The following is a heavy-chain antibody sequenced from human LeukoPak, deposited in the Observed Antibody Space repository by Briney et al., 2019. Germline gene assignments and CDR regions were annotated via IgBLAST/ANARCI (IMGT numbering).Heavy chain of an antibody. CDR3: ARGVVVVAATLVWYFDY. D-gene: IGHD2-15*01. J-gene: IGHJ4*02. CDR2: INPNSGGT. V-gene: IGHV1-2*02. CDR1: GYTFTSYG. Sequence: GASVKVSCKASGYTFTSYGISWVRQAPGQGLEWMGWINPNSGGTNYAQKFQGRVTMTRDTSISTAYMELSRLRSDDTAVYYCARGVVVVAATLVWYFDYWGQGTLVTVSS.